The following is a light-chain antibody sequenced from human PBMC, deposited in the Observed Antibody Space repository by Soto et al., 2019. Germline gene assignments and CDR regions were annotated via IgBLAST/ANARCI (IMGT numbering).Light chain of an antibody. J-gene: IGKJ1*01. CDR1: QSVSSY. Sequence: EIVLTQSPGTLSLSPGERATLSCRASQSVSSYLAWYQQKPGQAPRLLIFGASSRATGIPDRFSGSGSGTDFTLTISRLEPEDFAVYHCQQYGASQRTFGQGPKVHI. CDR3: QQYGASQRT. CDR2: GAS. V-gene: IGKV3-20*01.